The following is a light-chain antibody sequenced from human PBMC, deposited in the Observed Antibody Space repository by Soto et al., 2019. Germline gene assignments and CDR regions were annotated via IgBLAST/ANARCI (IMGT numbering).Light chain of an antibody. J-gene: IGKJ1*01. CDR1: RDVGSD. CDR2: AAS. Sequence: TQMTQSPLSLSASVGEKIIITCRASRDVGSDVSWYQQKPGQAPKLVIYAASNLYTGVPSRFSGRRSGTEFTLTISSLQPDDFATYYCQQYRTFGQGTKVDI. CDR3: QQYRT. V-gene: IGKV1-17*01.